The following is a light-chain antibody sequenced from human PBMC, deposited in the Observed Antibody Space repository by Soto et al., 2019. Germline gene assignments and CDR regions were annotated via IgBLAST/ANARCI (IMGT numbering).Light chain of an antibody. V-gene: IGLV2-23*01. J-gene: IGLJ1*01. CDR3: FSYAGSTYV. CDR2: EGT. CDR1: SSDVGSYNF. Sequence: QSVLTQPASVSGSPGQSITISCTGTSSDVGSYNFVSWYQQYPGKVPKLMIYEGTKRPSGVSTRFSGSRPGATASLTISGLQAEDEAEYYCFSYAGSTYVCGTGTKVTVL.